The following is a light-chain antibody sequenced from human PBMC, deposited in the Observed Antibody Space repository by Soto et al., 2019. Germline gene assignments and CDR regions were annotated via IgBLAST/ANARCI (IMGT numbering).Light chain of an antibody. CDR3: QQYNSYPWT. CDR2: KAS. V-gene: IGKV1-5*03. CDR1: QSISSW. J-gene: IGKJ1*01. Sequence: DVQMTQSPSTLSASVGDRVTITCRASQSISSWLAWYQQKPGKAPKLLIYKASTLESGVPSNFSGSGSGTEFTLTISSLQPEDFATYYCQQYNSYPWTFGRGTKVDVK.